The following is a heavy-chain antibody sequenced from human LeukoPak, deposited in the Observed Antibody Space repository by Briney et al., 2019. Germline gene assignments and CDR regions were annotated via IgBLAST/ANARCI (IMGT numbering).Heavy chain of an antibody. J-gene: IGHJ6*02. D-gene: IGHD5-12*01. V-gene: IGHV4-59*01. CDR2: IYYSGST. CDR1: GGSISSYY. Sequence: SETLSLTCTVSGGSISSYYWSWIRQPPGKGLEWIGYIYYSGSTNYNPSLKSRVTISVDTSKNQFSLKLSSVTAADTAVYYCARYSGYELFYYYCGMDAWGQGTTVTVSS. CDR3: ARYSGYELFYYYCGMDA.